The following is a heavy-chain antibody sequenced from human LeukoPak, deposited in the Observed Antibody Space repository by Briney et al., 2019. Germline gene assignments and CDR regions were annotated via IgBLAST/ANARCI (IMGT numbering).Heavy chain of an antibody. J-gene: IGHJ4*02. CDR3: AKDLNVRGYSYGIDY. V-gene: IGHV3-23*01. D-gene: IGHD5-18*01. CDR1: GFTFSSYA. CDR2: ISGSGGST. Sequence: GGSLRLSCAASGFTFSSYAVSWVRQAPGKGLEWVSAISGSGGSTYYADSVKGRFTISRDNSKNTLYLQMNSLRAEDTAVYYCAKDLNVRGYSYGIDYWGQGTLVTVSS.